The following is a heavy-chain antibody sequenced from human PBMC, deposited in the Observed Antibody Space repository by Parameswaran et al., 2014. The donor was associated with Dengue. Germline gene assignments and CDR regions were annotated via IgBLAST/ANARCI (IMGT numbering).Heavy chain of an antibody. D-gene: IGHD2-15*01. V-gene: IGHV3-30*04. Sequence: AMPGVRQMPGKGLEWVAVVSYDATTKFFADSVKGRFTISRDNSKSTLYLQMNSLRPDDTAVYYCAREGGQDAGVVVTATYFDYWGQGTLVTVSS. CDR3: AREGGQDAGVVVTATYFDY. J-gene: IGHJ4*02. CDR2: VSYDATTK. CDR1: A.